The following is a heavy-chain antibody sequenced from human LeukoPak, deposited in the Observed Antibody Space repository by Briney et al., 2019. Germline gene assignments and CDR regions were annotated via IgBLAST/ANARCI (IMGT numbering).Heavy chain of an antibody. J-gene: IGHJ6*03. Sequence: PGGSLRLSCAASGFTFSPYGMNWVRQAPGKGLEWVANIKQDGSEKYYVDSVKGRFTISRDNAKNSLYLQMNSLRAEDTAVYYCARVQGYSSGYYADYYYYYYMDVWGKGTTVTVSS. D-gene: IGHD3-22*01. CDR1: GFTFSPYG. CDR3: ARVQGYSSGYYADYYYYYYMDV. V-gene: IGHV3-7*01. CDR2: IKQDGSEK.